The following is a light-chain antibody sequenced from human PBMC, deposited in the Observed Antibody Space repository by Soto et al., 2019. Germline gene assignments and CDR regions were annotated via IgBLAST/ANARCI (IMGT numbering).Light chain of an antibody. V-gene: IGLV1-40*01. CDR1: SSNIGATYD. CDR2: GNN. Sequence: QSVLTQPPSVSGAPGQRVTISCTGSSSNIGATYDVHWYQHLPGTAPKLLIFGNNNRPSGVSNRFSGSKSGTTASLTISGLQAEDEADYYCSSFTTTSTYVFGTGTKLTVL. CDR3: SSFTTTSTYV. J-gene: IGLJ1*01.